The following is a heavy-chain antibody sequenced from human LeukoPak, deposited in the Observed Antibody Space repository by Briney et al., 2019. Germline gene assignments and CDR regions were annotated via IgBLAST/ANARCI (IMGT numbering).Heavy chain of an antibody. D-gene: IGHD2-15*01. CDR2: ISSSGITI. Sequence: GGSPRLSCAASGFTFSSFEMSWVRQAPGKGLEWVSYISSSGITIYYADSMKGRFTISRDNAKNSLYLQMNSLRAEDTAVYYCARVGADCSGDRCYWTYDAFDIWGQGTMVTVSS. CDR3: ARVGADCSGDRCYWTYDAFDI. J-gene: IGHJ3*02. CDR1: GFTFSSFE. V-gene: IGHV3-48*03.